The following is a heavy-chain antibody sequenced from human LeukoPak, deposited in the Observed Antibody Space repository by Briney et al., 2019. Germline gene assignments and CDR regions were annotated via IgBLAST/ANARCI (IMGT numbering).Heavy chain of an antibody. CDR1: GFIFSNAW. V-gene: IGHV3-23*01. CDR3: AKEGGLFDSSGYSES. CDR2: ISGSGGST. J-gene: IGHJ5*02. D-gene: IGHD3-22*01. Sequence: GGSLRLSCAASGFIFSNAWMSWVRQAPGTGLEWVSVISGSGGSTYYTDSVKGRFTISRDNSESTLYLQMNSLRAEDTAVYYCAKEGGLFDSSGYSESWGQGTLVSVSS.